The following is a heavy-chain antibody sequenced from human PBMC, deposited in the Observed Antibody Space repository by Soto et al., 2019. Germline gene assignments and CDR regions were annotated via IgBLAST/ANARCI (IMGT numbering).Heavy chain of an antibody. V-gene: IGHV1-69*06. CDR2: IIPMFGTP. J-gene: IGHJ5*02. CDR1: GGTLNSQS. D-gene: IGHD6-6*01. CDR3: ATSLAARRKPYNWLDA. Sequence: QVQVFQSGAEVKKPGSSVRVSCKVSGGTLNSQSITWVRQAPGQGLEWMGGIIPMFGTPTDAQKFRGRVTLSADKSMSTVYMELRGLGSKETAVYYCATSLAARRKPYNWLDAWGQGTLVTVSS.